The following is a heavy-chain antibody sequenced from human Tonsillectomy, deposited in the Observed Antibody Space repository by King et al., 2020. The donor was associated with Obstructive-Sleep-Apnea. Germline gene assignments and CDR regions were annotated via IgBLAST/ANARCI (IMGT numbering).Heavy chain of an antibody. D-gene: IGHD3-22*01. CDR1: RFSFSSYA. CDR3: AKDPQGSDDIVVTYFDY. J-gene: IGHJ4*02. Sequence: VQLVESGGGVVQPGRSRRLSCVASRFSFSSYAMHWVRQSPGKGLEWMAVISRDGSQKFYADSVKGRFTISRDNSGNTLYLQMNSLRPEDTAVYYCAKDPQGSDDIVVTYFDYWGQGTLVTVSS. V-gene: IGHV3-30*18. CDR2: ISRDGSQK.